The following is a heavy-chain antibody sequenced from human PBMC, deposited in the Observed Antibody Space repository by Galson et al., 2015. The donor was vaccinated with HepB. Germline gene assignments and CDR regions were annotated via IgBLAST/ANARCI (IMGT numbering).Heavy chain of an antibody. V-gene: IGHV2-70*01. D-gene: IGHD5-12*01. CDR3: ARTGGGYEGNYNYYGMDV. J-gene: IGHJ6*02. Sequence: PALVKPTQTLTLTCTFSGFSLTTSGMCVSWIRQPPGKALEWLALIDWDDDKYYSRSLKTRLAISKDTSKNQVVLTITNMDPVDTATYYCARTGGGYEGNYNYYGMDVWGQGTTVTVSS. CDR2: IDWDDDK. CDR1: GFSLTTSGMC.